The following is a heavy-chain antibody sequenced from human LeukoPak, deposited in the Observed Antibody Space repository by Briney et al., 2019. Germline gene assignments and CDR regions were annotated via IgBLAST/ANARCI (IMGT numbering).Heavy chain of an antibody. J-gene: IGHJ3*02. CDR2: ISNSGGTT. CDR1: GFTFSSYA. Sequence: GGSLRLSCAASGFTFSSYAMSWVRQAPGKGLEWVSTISNSGGTTYYADSVKGRFTISRDNAKNSLYLQMSSLRAEDTAVYYCARSSSRGAFDIWGQGTMVTVSS. V-gene: IGHV3-21*01. CDR3: ARSSSRGAFDI.